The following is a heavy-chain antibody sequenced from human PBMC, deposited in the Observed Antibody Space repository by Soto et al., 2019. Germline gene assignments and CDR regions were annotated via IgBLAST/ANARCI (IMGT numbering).Heavy chain of an antibody. Sequence: PSETLSLTCAVSGGSISSSNWWSWVRQPPGKGLEWIGEIYHSGSTNYNPSLKSRVTISVDKSKNQFSLKLSSVTAADTAVYYCARAGGGRTKTGTTPGWFDPWGQGTLVTVPQ. CDR2: IYHSGST. J-gene: IGHJ5*02. CDR3: ARAGGGRTKTGTTPGWFDP. V-gene: IGHV4-4*02. CDR1: GGSISSSNW. D-gene: IGHD1-1*01.